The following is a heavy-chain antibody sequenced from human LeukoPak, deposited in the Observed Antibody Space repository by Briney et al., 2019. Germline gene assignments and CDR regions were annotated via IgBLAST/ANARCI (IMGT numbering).Heavy chain of an antibody. Sequence: GASVKVSCKTSGYTFTDYMHWVRQAPGQGLEWMGWINPNSGGTNYAQKFQGRVTMTRDTSISTAYMELSRLRSDDTAVYYCARDVESNWRERITIFGVVNWFDPWGQGTLVTVSS. J-gene: IGHJ5*02. D-gene: IGHD3-3*01. V-gene: IGHV1-2*02. CDR3: ARDVESNWRERITIFGVVNWFDP. CDR2: INPNSGGT. CDR1: GYTFTDY.